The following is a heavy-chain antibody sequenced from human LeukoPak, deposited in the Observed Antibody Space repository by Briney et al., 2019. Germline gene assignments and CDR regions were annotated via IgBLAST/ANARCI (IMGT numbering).Heavy chain of an antibody. V-gene: IGHV3-66*04. CDR2: IYSGGST. J-gene: IGHJ4*02. CDR3: ARREYYYDSSGYYDY. Sequence: QSGGSLRLSCAASGFTVSSNYMSWVRQAPGKGLEWVSVIYSGGSTYYADSVKGRFTISRDNSKNTLYLQMNSLRAEDTAVYYCARREYYYDSSGYYDYWGQGTLVTVSS. CDR1: GFTVSSNY. D-gene: IGHD3-22*01.